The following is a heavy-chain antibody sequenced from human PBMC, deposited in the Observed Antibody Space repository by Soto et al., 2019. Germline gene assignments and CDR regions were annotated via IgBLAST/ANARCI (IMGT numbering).Heavy chain of an antibody. J-gene: IGHJ6*02. D-gene: IGHD4-17*01. CDR2: IKTDGSIT. V-gene: IGHV3-74*03. CDR1: GFTFSSYW. CDR3: VKEETSETTLGMDV. Sequence: EVQLVESGGGLVQPGGSLRLSCAASGFTFSSYWMHWVRQAPGKGLVWVSRIKTDGSITTYADSVKGRFTISRDNAKNTLYLQMNSLRAEDTAVYYCVKEETSETTLGMDVWGQGTTVTVSS.